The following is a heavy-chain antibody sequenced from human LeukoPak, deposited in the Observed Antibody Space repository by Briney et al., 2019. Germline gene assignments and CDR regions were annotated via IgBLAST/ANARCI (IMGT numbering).Heavy chain of an antibody. V-gene: IGHV4-4*02. CDR1: GGSISSSNW. CDR2: IYHSGST. J-gene: IGHJ4*02. CDR3: ARAPDSSGYPDY. D-gene: IGHD3-22*01. Sequence: SETLSLTCAVSGGSISSSNWWSWVRQPPGKGLEWIGEIYHSGSTNYNPSLKSRVTISVDTSKNQFSLKLSSVTAADTAVYYCARAPDSSGYPDYWGQGTLVTVSS.